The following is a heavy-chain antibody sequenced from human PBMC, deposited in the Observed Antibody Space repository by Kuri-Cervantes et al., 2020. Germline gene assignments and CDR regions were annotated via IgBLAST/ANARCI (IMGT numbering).Heavy chain of an antibody. CDR1: GGSFSGYY. CDR2: INHSGST. Sequence: GSLRLSCAVYGGSFSGYYWSWIRQPPGKGLEWIGEINHSGSTNYNPSLKSRVTISVDTSKNQFSLELSSVTAADTAIYYCARAPYGERDIRFGYWGQGTLVTVSS. V-gene: IGHV4-34*01. J-gene: IGHJ4*02. D-gene: IGHD4-17*01. CDR3: ARAPYGERDIRFGY.